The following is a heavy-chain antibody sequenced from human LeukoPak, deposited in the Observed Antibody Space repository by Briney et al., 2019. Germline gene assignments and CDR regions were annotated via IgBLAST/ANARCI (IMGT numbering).Heavy chain of an antibody. J-gene: IGHJ4*02. V-gene: IGHV1-2*02. Sequence: ASVKVSCKASGYTFTGYYMHWVRQAPGQGLEWMGWINPNSGGTNYAQKFQGRVTMTRDTSISTAYMELSRLRSDDTAVYYCARFSLEGSSSDYWGQGTLVTVSS. CDR2: INPNSGGT. D-gene: IGHD6-13*01. CDR1: GYTFTGYY. CDR3: ARFSLEGSSSDY.